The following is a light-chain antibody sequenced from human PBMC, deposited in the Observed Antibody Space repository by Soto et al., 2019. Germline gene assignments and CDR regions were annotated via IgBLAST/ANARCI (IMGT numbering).Light chain of an antibody. V-gene: IGKV3-15*01. CDR1: QSVSSN. CDR2: GAS. CDR3: QQYNNWPRT. Sequence: EIVMTQSPATLSVSPGERATLSCRASQSVSSNLAWYQQKPGQAPRLLIYGASTRATGIPARFSGSGSGTEFTRTISSLQSEDFAVYYWQQYNNWPRTFGQGTKVEIK. J-gene: IGKJ1*01.